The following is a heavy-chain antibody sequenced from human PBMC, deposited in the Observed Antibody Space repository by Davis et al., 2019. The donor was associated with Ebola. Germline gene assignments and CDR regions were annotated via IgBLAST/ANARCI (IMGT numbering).Heavy chain of an antibody. V-gene: IGHV3-73*01. CDR1: GFTFSGSA. Sequence: GESLKISCAASGFTFSGSAMHWVRQASGKGLEWVGRIRSKANSYATAYVASVKGRFTISRDDSKNTAYLQMNSLKTEDTAVYYCTSTTTSLDYWGQGTLVTVSS. CDR3: TSTTTSLDY. CDR2: IRSKANSYAT. D-gene: IGHD4-11*01. J-gene: IGHJ4*02.